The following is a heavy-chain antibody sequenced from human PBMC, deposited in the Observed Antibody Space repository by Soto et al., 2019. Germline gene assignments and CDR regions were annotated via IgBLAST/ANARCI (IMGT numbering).Heavy chain of an antibody. D-gene: IGHD6-19*01. Sequence: GSLRLCCAASGFTFSSSPMGGVRHAPGKGLEWVSAITAAGGTTSYADSVKGRFTISRDNSKNTLYLQINSLRAEDTAVFYFAWSGRGGWSHFAFSGQGTLVPGSS. CDR3: AWSGRGGWSHFAF. V-gene: IGHV3-23*01. J-gene: IGHJ4*02. CDR1: GFTFSSSP. CDR2: ITAAGGTT.